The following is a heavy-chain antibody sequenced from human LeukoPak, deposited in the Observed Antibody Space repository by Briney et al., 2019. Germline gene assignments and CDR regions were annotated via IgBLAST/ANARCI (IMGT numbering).Heavy chain of an antibody. CDR2: IKQDGSEQ. J-gene: IGHJ5*02. Sequence: GGSLRLSCTASGFTFSSYWMTWVRQAPGKGLEWVANIKQDGSEQYYVDSVRGRFTISRDNVKNSLHLQMNSLRDEDTAVYYCARGLTSGIDFFDPWGQGTLVTVSS. D-gene: IGHD2-2*01. CDR3: ARGLTSGIDFFDP. V-gene: IGHV3-7*01. CDR1: GFTFSSYW.